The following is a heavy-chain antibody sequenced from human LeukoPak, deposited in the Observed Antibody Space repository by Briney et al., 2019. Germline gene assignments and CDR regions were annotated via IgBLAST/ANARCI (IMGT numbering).Heavy chain of an antibody. Sequence: GGSLRLPCAASGFTFSSYSMNWVRQAPGKGLEWVSSISSSSSYIYYADSVKGRFTISRDNAKNSLYLQMNSLRAEDTAVYYCARILVRGVNDYWGQGTLVTVSS. D-gene: IGHD3-10*01. J-gene: IGHJ4*02. CDR3: ARILVRGVNDY. CDR1: GFTFSSYS. V-gene: IGHV3-21*01. CDR2: ISSSSSYI.